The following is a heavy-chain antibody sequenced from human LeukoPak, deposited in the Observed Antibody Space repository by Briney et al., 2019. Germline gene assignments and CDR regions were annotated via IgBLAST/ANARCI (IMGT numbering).Heavy chain of an antibody. CDR1: GSSFTSHW. Sequence: GASLQISCKGAGSSFTSHWIGWGRPLPGKGLEWMGIVYPGDSDTRYSPSFQGQITISADKSISTAYLQWSSLKASDTAMYYCARHDSSSWYGDWGQGTLVTVSS. CDR3: ARHDSSSWYGD. CDR2: VYPGDSDT. D-gene: IGHD6-13*01. J-gene: IGHJ4*02. V-gene: IGHV5-51*01.